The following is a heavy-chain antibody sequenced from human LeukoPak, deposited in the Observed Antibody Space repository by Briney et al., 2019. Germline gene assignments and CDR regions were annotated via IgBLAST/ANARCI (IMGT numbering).Heavy chain of an antibody. CDR2: IYYSGST. CDR3: AATPRYFDWLLLDY. CDR1: GGSISSGGYY. J-gene: IGHJ4*02. D-gene: IGHD3-9*01. V-gene: IGHV4-31*03. Sequence: PSETLSLTCTVSGGSISSGGYYWSWIRQHPGKGLEWIGYIYYSGSTYYNPSLKSRVTISVDTSKNQFSLKLSSVTAADTAVYYCAATPRYFDWLLLDYWGQGTLVTVSS.